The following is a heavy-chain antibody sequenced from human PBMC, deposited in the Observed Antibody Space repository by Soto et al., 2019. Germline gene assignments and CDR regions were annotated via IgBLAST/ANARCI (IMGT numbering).Heavy chain of an antibody. Sequence: QVQLQESGPGLVKPSETLSLTCTVSGGSISSYYWSWIRQPPGKGLEWIGYIYYSGSTNYNPSLRSPIAISVDTSKNPFSLSLSSVTAADTAVYYCARRYGSAIDHWGHGTLVTVSS. V-gene: IGHV4-59*08. CDR2: IYYSGST. CDR3: ARRYGSAIDH. CDR1: GGSISSYY. J-gene: IGHJ4*01. D-gene: IGHD1-26*01.